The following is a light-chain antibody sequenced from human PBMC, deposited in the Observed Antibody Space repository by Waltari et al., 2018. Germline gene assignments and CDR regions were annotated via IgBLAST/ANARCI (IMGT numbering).Light chain of an antibody. Sequence: DIQMTQSPSSLSASVGDRVTITCRASQSISSYLNWYQQKPGKAPKLLIYAASSLQSGVPARFSGSGSGTDFTLTISSLQPEDFATYYCQQSYSTLPEGYTFGQGTKLEIK. CDR1: QSISSY. J-gene: IGKJ2*01. V-gene: IGKV1-39*01. CDR2: AAS. CDR3: QQSYSTLPEGYT.